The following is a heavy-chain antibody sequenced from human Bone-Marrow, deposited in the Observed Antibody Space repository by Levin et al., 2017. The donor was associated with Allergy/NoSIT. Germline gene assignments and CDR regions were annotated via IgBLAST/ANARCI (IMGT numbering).Heavy chain of an antibody. D-gene: IGHD3-10*01. V-gene: IGHV1-69*01. CDR1: GGSFSYSI. J-gene: IGHJ4*02. CDR2: ITPRKGTT. Sequence: GVSLRLSCKTSGGSFSYSITIWVRQAPGQGLEWMGGITPRKGTTDYAQQFQDRVTITADVSTSTAYMEMRNLRSEDTAMYYCVTADRNSFGSGYFDFWGPGTQVTVSS. CDR3: VTADRNSFGSGYFDF.